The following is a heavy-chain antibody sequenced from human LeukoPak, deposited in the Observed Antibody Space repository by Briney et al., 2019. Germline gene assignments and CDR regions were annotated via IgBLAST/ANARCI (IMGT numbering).Heavy chain of an antibody. J-gene: IGHJ2*01. CDR3: ARENVARYWYFDL. CDR2: IHASGNT. CDR1: GGSISTYY. V-gene: IGHV4-4*07. Sequence: SETLSLTCTVSGGSISTYYWSWIRQPAGKALEWIGRIHASGNTNYNPSLKSRVTLSVDTSKNQFSLKLNSVTAADTGVYYCARENVARYWYFDLWGRGTLVTVSS.